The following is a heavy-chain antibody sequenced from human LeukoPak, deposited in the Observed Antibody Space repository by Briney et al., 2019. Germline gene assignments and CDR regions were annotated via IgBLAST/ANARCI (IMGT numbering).Heavy chain of an antibody. CDR1: GFTFSNAW. CDR3: TTRLYVQLWPPIMG. D-gene: IGHD5-18*01. CDR2: IKSKTDGGTT. V-gene: IGHV3-15*01. Sequence: PGGSLRLSCAASGFTFSNAWMSWVRQAPGKGLEWVGRIKSKTDGGTTDYAAPVKGRFTISRDDSKNTLYLQMNSLKTEDTAVYYCTTRLYVQLWPPIMGWGQGTLVTVSS. J-gene: IGHJ4*02.